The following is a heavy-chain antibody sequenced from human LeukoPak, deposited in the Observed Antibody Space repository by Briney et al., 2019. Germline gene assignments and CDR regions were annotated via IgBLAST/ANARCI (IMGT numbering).Heavy chain of an antibody. CDR2: IFYSGSP. CDR1: GGSISSYY. CDR3: AREGDCSSSSCYVFDY. V-gene: IGHV4-59*12. J-gene: IGHJ4*02. D-gene: IGHD2-2*01. Sequence: SETLSLTCTVSGGSISSYYWSWIRQPPGKGLEWIANIFYSGSPNYNPSLKSRVTISVDTSKNQFSLKLSSVTAADTAVYYCAREGDCSSSSCYVFDYWGQGTLVTVSS.